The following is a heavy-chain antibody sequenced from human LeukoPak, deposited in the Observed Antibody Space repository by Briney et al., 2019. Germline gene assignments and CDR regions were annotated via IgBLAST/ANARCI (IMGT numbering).Heavy chain of an antibody. J-gene: IGHJ4*02. CDR2: IKQDGSET. CDR3: ARAATVTGEPGFDY. V-gene: IGHV3-7*01. Sequence: TGGSLRLSCAASGFTFSNYWINWVRQAPGKGLEWVANIKQDGSETYCVDSVKGRFTISRDNAKNSLYLQMNSLRDEDTAVYYCARAATVTGEPGFDYWGQGTLVTVSS. D-gene: IGHD1-14*01. CDR1: GFTFSNYW.